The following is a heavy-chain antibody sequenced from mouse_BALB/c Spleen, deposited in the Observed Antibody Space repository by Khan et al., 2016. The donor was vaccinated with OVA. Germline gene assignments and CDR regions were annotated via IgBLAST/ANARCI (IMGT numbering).Heavy chain of an antibody. CDR3: AREGAYYRSDGWFSY. V-gene: IGHV1-4*01. CDR2: INPSNGYT. CDR1: GYTFTTYT. J-gene: IGHJ3*01. Sequence: LKQSGAELARPGASVKMSCKASGYTFTTYTMHWVKQRPGQGLEWIGYINPSNGYTNYNQKFKDKSTLTADKYYSTAYMQLSSLTAEYSAVYYCAREGAYYRSDGWFSYWGQGTLVTVSS. D-gene: IGHD2-14*01.